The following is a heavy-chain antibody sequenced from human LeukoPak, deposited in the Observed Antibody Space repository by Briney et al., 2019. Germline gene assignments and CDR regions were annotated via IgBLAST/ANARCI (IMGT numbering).Heavy chain of an antibody. J-gene: IGHJ1*01. CDR3: ARGPGYFQH. V-gene: IGHV6-1*01. CDR2: TYYRSKWFS. CDR1: GDSVSSNSAA. Sequence: SGPTLVNPSQTLSLTCAISGDSVSSNSAAWDWIRQSPSRGLEWLGRTYYRSKWFSRYAVSVKSRITINADTSKNQFPLQLNSVTPDDTAVYYCARGPGYFQHWGQGTLVTVSS.